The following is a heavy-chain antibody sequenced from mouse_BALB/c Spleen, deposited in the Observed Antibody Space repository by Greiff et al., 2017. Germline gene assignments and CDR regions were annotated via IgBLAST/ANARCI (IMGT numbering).Heavy chain of an antibody. V-gene: IGHV5-6*02. Sequence: EVMLVESGGDLVKPGGSLKLSCAASGFTFSSYGMSWVRQTPDKRLEWVATISSGGSYTYYPDSVKGRFTISRDNAKNTLYLQMSSLKSEDTAMYYCARQGDYGNYYAMDYWGQGTSVTVSS. J-gene: IGHJ4*01. CDR1: GFTFSSYG. CDR2: ISSGGSYT. CDR3: ARQGDYGNYYAMDY. D-gene: IGHD2-1*01.